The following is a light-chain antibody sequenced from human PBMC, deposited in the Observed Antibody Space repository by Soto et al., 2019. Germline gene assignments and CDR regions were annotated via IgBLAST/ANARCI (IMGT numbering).Light chain of an antibody. CDR1: QSISSW. Sequence: DIQMTQCPSTLSASVGDRVTITCRASQSISSWLAWYKQKPGKSPKLLIYKASSLESGVPSRFSGSGSGTEFTLTISSLQPDDFATYYCQQYNSYSWTFGQGTKVEIK. CDR2: KAS. CDR3: QQYNSYSWT. V-gene: IGKV1-5*03. J-gene: IGKJ1*01.